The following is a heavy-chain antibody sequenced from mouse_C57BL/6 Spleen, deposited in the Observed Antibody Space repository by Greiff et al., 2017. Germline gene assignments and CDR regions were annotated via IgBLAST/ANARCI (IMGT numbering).Heavy chain of an antibody. CDR3: ARDGKYEGAMDY. Sequence: QVQLQQPGAELVKPGASVKMSCKASGYTFTSYWITWVKQRPGQGLEWIGDIYPGSGSTNYNEKFTSKATLTVDTSSSTAYMQLSSLTSENSAVYYCARDGKYEGAMDYWGQGTSVTVSS. D-gene: IGHD2-1*01. CDR1: GYTFTSYW. J-gene: IGHJ4*01. V-gene: IGHV1-55*01. CDR2: IYPGSGST.